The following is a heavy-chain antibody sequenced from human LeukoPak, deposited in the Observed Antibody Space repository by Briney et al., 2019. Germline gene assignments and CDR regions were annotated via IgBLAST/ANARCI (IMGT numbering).Heavy chain of an antibody. CDR1: GFTFSNYA. CDR2: ISYGGSNK. V-gene: IGHV3-30-3*01. CDR3: ARRSSSWEYFDY. J-gene: IGHJ4*02. Sequence: GRSLRLSCAASGFTFSNYAMHWVRQAPGKGLEWVAIISYGGSNKYYADSVKGRFTISRDNSRNTLYLQMNSLRAEDTAVYYCARRSSSWEYFDYWGQGTLVTVSS. D-gene: IGHD6-13*01.